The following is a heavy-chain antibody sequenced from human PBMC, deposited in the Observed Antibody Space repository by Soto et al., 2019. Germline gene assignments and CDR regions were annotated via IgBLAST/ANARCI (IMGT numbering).Heavy chain of an antibody. CDR3: ASTLGYCSSTSCYATSDY. CDR2: IKQDGSEK. V-gene: IGHV3-7*01. D-gene: IGHD2-2*01. J-gene: IGHJ4*02. Sequence: GGSLRLSCAASVFTFSSYWMSWVRQAPGKGLEWVANIKQDGSEKYYVDSVKGRFTISRDNAKNSLYLQMNSLRAEDTAVYYCASTLGYCSSTSCYATSDYWGQGTLVTVSS. CDR1: VFTFSSYW.